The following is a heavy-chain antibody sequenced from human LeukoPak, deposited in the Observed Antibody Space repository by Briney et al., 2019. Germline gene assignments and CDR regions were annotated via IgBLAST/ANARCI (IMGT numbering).Heavy chain of an antibody. D-gene: IGHD6-13*01. J-gene: IGHJ4*02. CDR2: IYYSGST. CDR3: ARGYSRRTYYFDY. Sequence: SETLSLTCTVSGGSIRSSSYYWGWTRQPPGKGLEWIGSIYYSGSTYYNPSLKSRVTISVDTSKNQFSLKLSSVTAADTAVYYCARGYSRRTYYFDYWGQGTLVTVSS. CDR1: GGSIRSSSYY. V-gene: IGHV4-39*07.